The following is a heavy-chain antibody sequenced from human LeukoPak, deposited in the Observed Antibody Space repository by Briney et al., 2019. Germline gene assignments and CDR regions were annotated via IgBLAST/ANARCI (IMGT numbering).Heavy chain of an antibody. CDR2: IKTDGSEA. D-gene: IGHD2-15*01. V-gene: IGHV3-74*01. Sequence: GGSLRLSCEASGFTFSNYRMHWVRQVPGKGLVWVSRIKTDGSEASYMDSVKGRFIISRDNAKNTLYLQMNSLRDDDTAGYFCARDVGPYGGSPGADWGQGTLVIVST. CDR1: GFTFSNYR. J-gene: IGHJ4*02. CDR3: ARDVGPYGGSPGAD.